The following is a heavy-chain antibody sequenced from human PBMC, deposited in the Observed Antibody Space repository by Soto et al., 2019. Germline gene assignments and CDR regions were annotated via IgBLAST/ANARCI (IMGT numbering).Heavy chain of an antibody. CDR3: ASGRSLIRYYYGMDV. D-gene: IGHD2-8*01. CDR2: ISSSSSTI. Sequence: GGSLRLSCAASGLTFSSYSMNWVRQAPGKGLEWVSYISSSSSTIYYADSVKGRFTISRDNAKNSLYLQMNSLRDEDTAVYYCASGRSLIRYYYGMDVWGQGTTVTVSS. CDR1: GLTFSSYS. J-gene: IGHJ6*02. V-gene: IGHV3-48*02.